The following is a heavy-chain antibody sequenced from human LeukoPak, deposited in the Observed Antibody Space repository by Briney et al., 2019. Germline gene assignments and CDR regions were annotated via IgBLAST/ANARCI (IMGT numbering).Heavy chain of an antibody. J-gene: IGHJ4*02. CDR3: ATLSRGGYSMGFDN. D-gene: IGHD5-24*01. Sequence: PGGSLRLSCAASGFTFSDYFLTWIRQAPGKGLEWVSYMSSSGNIIYYADSMKGRFTISRDNAKNSLSLQMNSLRAEDTAVYYCATLSRGGYSMGFDNWGQGTLVTVSS. CDR1: GFTFSDYF. CDR2: MSSSGNII. V-gene: IGHV3-11*01.